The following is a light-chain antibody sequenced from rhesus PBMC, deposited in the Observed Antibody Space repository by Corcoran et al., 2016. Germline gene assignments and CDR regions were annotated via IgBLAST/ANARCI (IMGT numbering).Light chain of an antibody. CDR2: YAS. J-gene: IGKJ2*01. V-gene: IGKV3-35*01. CDR1: QSVSSN. CDR3: QQYNNWNS. Sequence: EIVMTQSPATLSLSPGERATLSCRASQSVSSNLAWYQQKPGQAPRLLIYYASNRATGIPHRFRGSGSGTDCTLTISSLEPEDVGVYYCQQYNNWNSFGQGTKVEIK.